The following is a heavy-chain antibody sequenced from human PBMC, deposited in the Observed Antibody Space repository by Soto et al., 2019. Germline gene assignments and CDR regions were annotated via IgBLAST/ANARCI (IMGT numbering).Heavy chain of an antibody. Sequence: ASVKVSCKASGYTFTSYAMHWVRQAPGQRLEWMGWINAGNGNTKYSQKFQGRVTITRDTSASTAYMELSRLRSEDTAVYYCARDATYYDILTGYYYWGQGTLVTVSS. D-gene: IGHD3-9*01. CDR2: INAGNGNT. CDR1: GYTFTSYA. CDR3: ARDATYYDILTGYYY. J-gene: IGHJ4*02. V-gene: IGHV1-3*01.